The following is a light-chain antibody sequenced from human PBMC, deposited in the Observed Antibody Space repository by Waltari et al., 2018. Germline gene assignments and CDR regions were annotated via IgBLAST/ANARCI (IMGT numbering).Light chain of an antibody. CDR2: AAS. V-gene: IGKV1-39*01. Sequence: IKMTQSPSSLSASVGDKVTIPCRASQSITLYVDWYQQKPGKAPKLLIYAASTLQTGVPARFSGSGSGTEFTVTISSVESEDFATYYCQQSNKTPYTFGQGTKLEI. CDR1: QSITLY. CDR3: QQSNKTPYT. J-gene: IGKJ2*01.